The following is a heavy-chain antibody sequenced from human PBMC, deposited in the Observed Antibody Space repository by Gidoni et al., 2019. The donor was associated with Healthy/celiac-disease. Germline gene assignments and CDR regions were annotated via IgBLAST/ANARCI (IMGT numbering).Heavy chain of an antibody. CDR2: IIPIFGTA. Sequence: QVQLVQSGAEVKKPGSSVKVSCKASGGTFSSYAISWVRQAPGQGLEWMGGIIPIFGTANYAQKFQGRVTITADESTSTAYMELSSLRSEDTAVYYCAIPKTYYGGNSYYFDYWGQGTLVTVSS. CDR1: GGTFSSYA. CDR3: AIPKTYYGGNSYYFDY. J-gene: IGHJ4*02. D-gene: IGHD4-17*01. V-gene: IGHV1-69*01.